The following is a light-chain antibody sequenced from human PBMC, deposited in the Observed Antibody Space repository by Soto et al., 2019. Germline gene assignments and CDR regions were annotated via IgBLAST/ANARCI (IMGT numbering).Light chain of an antibody. Sequence: DIQMTQSPSTLSASDGERVTITCRASQSINNWLAWYQQKPGKAPKLFIFKASTLESGVPSRFSGSGAGTEFTLSISSLQPDDFATYFCQQYDSFPRTFGQGTKVEIK. CDR2: KAS. CDR1: QSINNW. J-gene: IGKJ1*01. CDR3: QQYDSFPRT. V-gene: IGKV1-5*03.